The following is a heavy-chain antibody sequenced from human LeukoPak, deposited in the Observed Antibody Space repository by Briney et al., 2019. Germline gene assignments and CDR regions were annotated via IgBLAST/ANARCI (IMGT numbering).Heavy chain of an antibody. CDR2: IYYSVSA. J-gene: IGHJ4*02. V-gene: IGHV4-31*03. CDR3: ARVNYGSATKEDY. Sequence: SETLSLTCTVSGGSISSGGYYWSWIRQHPVNGLEWIGYIYYSVSAYYTPSLKSRVTISVDTSENQFSLTLSSVTAADTAVYYCARVNYGSATKEDYWGQGTLVTVSS. CDR1: GGSISSGGYY. D-gene: IGHD3-10*01.